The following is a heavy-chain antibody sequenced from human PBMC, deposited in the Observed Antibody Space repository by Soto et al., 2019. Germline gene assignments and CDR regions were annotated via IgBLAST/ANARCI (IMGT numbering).Heavy chain of an antibody. CDR3: AKLYWNPRYFDY. CDR1: GFTFINVA. CDR2: ITDGGGST. J-gene: IGHJ4*02. Sequence: GGSLRLSCVASGFTFINVAMTWVRQAPGKGLEWVSSITDGGGSTDYADSVKGRFTISRDNSKSTLYLQMNNLRADDTAVYYCAKLYWNPRYFDYWGQGARVTVSS. D-gene: IGHD1-1*01. V-gene: IGHV3-23*01.